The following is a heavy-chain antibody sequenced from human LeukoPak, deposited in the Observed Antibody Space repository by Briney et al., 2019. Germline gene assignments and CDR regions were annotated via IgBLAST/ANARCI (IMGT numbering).Heavy chain of an antibody. CDR2: IYYSGNT. D-gene: IGHD3-22*01. J-gene: IGHJ4*02. CDR1: GGSISSSSYY. CDR3: AIDTSGYYPMFDY. V-gene: IGHV4-61*05. Sequence: SETLSLTCTVSGGSISSSSYYWGWIRQPPGKGLEWIGYIYYSGNTNYNPSLKSRVTISVDTSKNQFSLKLSSVTAADTAVYYCAIDTSGYYPMFDYWGQGTLVTVSS.